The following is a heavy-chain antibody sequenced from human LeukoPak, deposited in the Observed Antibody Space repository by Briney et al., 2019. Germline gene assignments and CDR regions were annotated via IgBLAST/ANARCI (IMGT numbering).Heavy chain of an antibody. D-gene: IGHD2/OR15-2a*01. J-gene: IGHJ3*02. Sequence: GGSLRLSCAGSGFTFSSYAMNWVRQAPGKGLEWVSSMSGGGGSTYYADSVKGRFTISRDNSKNTLYLQMNTLRAEDTAVYYGARTNLLYGDAFDIWGQGTMVTVSS. CDR3: ARTNLLYGDAFDI. CDR2: MSGGGGST. CDR1: GFTFSSYA. V-gene: IGHV3-23*01.